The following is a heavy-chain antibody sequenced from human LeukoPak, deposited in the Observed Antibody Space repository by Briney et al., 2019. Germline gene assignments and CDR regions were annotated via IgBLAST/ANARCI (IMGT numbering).Heavy chain of an antibody. D-gene: IGHD3-22*01. CDR2: INPDGSTT. V-gene: IGHV3-74*01. Sequence: GSLRLSCAASGFTFSRYWIHWVRQAPGKGLEWVSRINPDGSTTTYADSVKGRLTISRDNAENTVYLQMNSLRAEDTAVYYCARVLSGSWDWFDPWGQGTLVTVSS. CDR3: ARVLSGSWDWFDP. CDR1: GFTFSRYW. J-gene: IGHJ5*02.